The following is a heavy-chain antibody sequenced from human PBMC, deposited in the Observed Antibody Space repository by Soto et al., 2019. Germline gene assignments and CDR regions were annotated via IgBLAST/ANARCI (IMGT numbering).Heavy chain of an antibody. CDR3: ARDSAYCRSTSCYLSYYYYMDV. D-gene: IGHD2-2*01. CDR1: GFPFSNHW. Sequence: EVQVVESGGGLVQPGGSLRLSCAASGFPFSNHWMTWVRQAPGKGLEWVANIKQDGSEKYYVDSVKGRFTLSRDNAKNSLYLQMNSLRAEDTAVYYCARDSAYCRSTSCYLSYYYYMDVWGKGTTVTVSS. V-gene: IGHV3-7*01. CDR2: IKQDGSEK. J-gene: IGHJ6*03.